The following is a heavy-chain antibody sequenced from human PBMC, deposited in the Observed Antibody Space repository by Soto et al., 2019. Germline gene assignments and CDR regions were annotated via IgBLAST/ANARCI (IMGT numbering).Heavy chain of an antibody. CDR1: GGSISSNTYY. D-gene: IGHD1-26*01. CDR3: AGSEWDENDAFYI. CDR2: IYYGGST. V-gene: IGHV4-39*07. J-gene: IGHJ3*02. Sequence: SETLSLTCNVSGGSISSNTYYWGWIRQPPGKGLEWIGSIYYGGSTHCNPSLESRVTLSADTSKNQFSLKLSSVTAADTAVYFCAGSEWDENDAFYIWSQGTMVTVSS.